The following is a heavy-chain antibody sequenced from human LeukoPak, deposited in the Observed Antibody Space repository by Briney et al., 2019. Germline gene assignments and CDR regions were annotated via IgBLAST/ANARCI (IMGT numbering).Heavy chain of an antibody. V-gene: IGHV3-30*04. J-gene: IGHJ6*03. CDR1: GFTFSSYA. CDR2: ISYDGSNK. Sequence: PGGSLRLSCAASGFTFSSYAMHWVRQAPGKGLEWVAAISYDGSNKYYADSVKGRFTISRDNSKNTLYLQMNSLRAEDTAVYYCACSPTSYYYYMDVWGKGTTVTVSS. CDR3: ACSPTSYYYYMDV.